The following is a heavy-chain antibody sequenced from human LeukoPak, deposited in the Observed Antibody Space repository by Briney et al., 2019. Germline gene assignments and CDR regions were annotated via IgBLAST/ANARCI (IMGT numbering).Heavy chain of an antibody. CDR2: ISWNSGSI. J-gene: IGHJ4*02. CDR3: AGAAAATGFDY. CDR1: GFTFDDYA. D-gene: IGHD6-13*01. Sequence: GGSLRLSCAASGFTFDDYAVHWVRQAPGKGLEWVSGISWNSGSIGYADSVKGRFTISRDNAKNSLYLQMNSLRAEDTALYYCAGAAAATGFDYWGQGTLVTVSS. V-gene: IGHV3-9*01.